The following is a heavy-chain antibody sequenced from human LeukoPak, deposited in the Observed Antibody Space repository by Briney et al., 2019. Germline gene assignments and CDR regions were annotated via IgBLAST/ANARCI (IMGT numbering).Heavy chain of an antibody. Sequence: PGGSLRLSCVASGSNVTYNYMTWVRQAPGKGLERVSLIDSGGTTYYADSLKGRFTISRHSPNNTLFLQVNNLRPEDTAVYYCARTSYYYDMDVWGPGTTVTASS. CDR2: IDSGGTT. CDR3: ARTSYYYDMDV. J-gene: IGHJ6*02. V-gene: IGHV3-53*04. CDR1: GSNVTYNY.